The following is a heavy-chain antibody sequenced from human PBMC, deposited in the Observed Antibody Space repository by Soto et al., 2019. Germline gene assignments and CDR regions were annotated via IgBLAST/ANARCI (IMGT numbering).Heavy chain of an antibody. Sequence: GGSLRLSCAASGFTFSSYAMHWVRQAPGKGLEWVAVISYDGSNKYYADSVKGRFTISRDNSKNTLYLQMNSLRAEDTAVYYCASGAVVTQYTYSGMDVSGQGPTVPVYS. CDR3: ASGAVVTQYTYSGMDV. D-gene: IGHD2-21*02. V-gene: IGHV3-30-3*01. CDR2: ISYDGSNK. J-gene: IGHJ6*02. CDR1: GFTFSSYA.